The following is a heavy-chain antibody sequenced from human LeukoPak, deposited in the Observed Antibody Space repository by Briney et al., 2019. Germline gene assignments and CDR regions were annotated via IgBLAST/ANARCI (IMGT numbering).Heavy chain of an antibody. CDR1: GGTFSSYA. J-gene: IGHJ4*02. Sequence: SVKVSCKASGGTFSSYAISWVRQAPGQGLEWMGGIIPIFGTANYAQKFQGRVTITTDESTSTAYMELSSLRSEDTAVFYCARGSKRSGSVSDYFDYWGQGTLVTASP. CDR2: IIPIFGTA. CDR3: ARGSKRSGSVSDYFDY. V-gene: IGHV1-69*05. D-gene: IGHD5-12*01.